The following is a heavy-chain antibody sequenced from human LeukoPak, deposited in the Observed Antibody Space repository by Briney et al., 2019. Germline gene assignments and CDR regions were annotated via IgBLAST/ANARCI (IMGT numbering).Heavy chain of an antibody. CDR3: ARAARTLRFLETAWFDP. CDR1: GFTFSSYA. CDR2: ISYDGSNK. D-gene: IGHD3-3*01. V-gene: IGHV3-30-3*01. J-gene: IGHJ5*02. Sequence: PGGSLRLSCAASGFTFSSYAMPWVRQAPGKGLEWVAVISYDGSNKYYADSVKGRFTISRDNSKNTLYLQMNSLRAEDTAVYYCARAARTLRFLETAWFDPWGQGTLVTVSS.